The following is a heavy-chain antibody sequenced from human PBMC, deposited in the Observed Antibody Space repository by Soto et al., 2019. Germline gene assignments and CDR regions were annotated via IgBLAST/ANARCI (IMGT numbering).Heavy chain of an antibody. J-gene: IGHJ1*01. CDR2: ISGNKMNT. CDR1: GFSFSEYG. D-gene: IGHD2-2*01. V-gene: IGHV3-23*01. Sequence: GGSLRLSCVASGFSFSEYGMSWVRQTPQKTLEWVASISGNKMNTFYPDSVKGRFFISRDNSDNTLHLQTNSLRDDDTAIYYCAKRRLNTITSLSDFWGQGVQVTVSS. CDR3: AKRRLNTITSLSDF.